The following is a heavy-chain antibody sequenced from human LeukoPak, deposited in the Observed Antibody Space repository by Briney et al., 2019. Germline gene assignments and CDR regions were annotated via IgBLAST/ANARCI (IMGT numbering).Heavy chain of an antibody. D-gene: IGHD4-11*01. J-gene: IGHJ4*02. Sequence: GGSLRLSCAASGFTFSSYWMHWVRQAPGEGLVGVSRINSDGSSTSYADSVKGRFTISRDNAKNTLYLQMNSLRAEDTAVYYCARFSNYGRQFDYWGQGTLVTVSS. CDR1: GFTFSSYW. CDR3: ARFSNYGRQFDY. V-gene: IGHV3-74*01. CDR2: INSDGSST.